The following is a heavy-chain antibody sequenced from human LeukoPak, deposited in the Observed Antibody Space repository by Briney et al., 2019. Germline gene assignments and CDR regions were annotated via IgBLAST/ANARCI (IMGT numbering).Heavy chain of an antibody. CDR3: ARGDWWVGAAQYCDL. Sequence: GGSLRLSCAASGFTFNTYWMNWVRQAPGKGLEWVANIKQDGSDKYYVESVKGRFTISKDNAKNSLYLQMDSLRAEDTAVYFCARGDWWVGAAQYCDLWGRGTLVTVSS. CDR1: GFTFNTYW. V-gene: IGHV3-7*01. J-gene: IGHJ4*02. D-gene: IGHD2-8*02. CDR2: IKQDGSDK.